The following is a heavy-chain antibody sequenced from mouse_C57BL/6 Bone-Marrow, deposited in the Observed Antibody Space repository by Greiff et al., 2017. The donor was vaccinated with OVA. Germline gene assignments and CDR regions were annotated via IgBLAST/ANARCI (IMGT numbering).Heavy chain of an antibody. CDR1: GYTFTSYG. CDR2: IYPRSGNT. V-gene: IGHV1-81*01. J-gene: IGHJ2*01. D-gene: IGHD1-1*01. CDR3: AFITTVVATVDY. Sequence: QVQLQQSGAELARPGASVKLSCKASGYTFTSYGISWVKQRTGQGLEWIGEIYPRSGNTYYNEKFKGKATLPADKSSSTAYMELRSLTSEDSAVYFCAFITTVVATVDYWGQGTTLTVSS.